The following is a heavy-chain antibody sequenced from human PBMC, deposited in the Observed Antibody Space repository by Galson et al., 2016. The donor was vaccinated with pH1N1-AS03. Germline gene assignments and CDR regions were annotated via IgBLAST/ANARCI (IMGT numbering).Heavy chain of an antibody. D-gene: IGHD3-16*01. J-gene: IGHJ4*02. Sequence: SLRLSCAGSGFSIRTYWMHRVRQVPGKGLVWVSRINTDGSSTNYADSVKDRFTISRDNAKNTLYLQMNSLGAEDTAFYYCARGSDDYIWGGYSGDYWSQGILVTVSS. CDR2: INTDGSST. V-gene: IGHV3-74*01. CDR1: GFSIRTYW. CDR3: ARGSDDYIWGGYSGDY.